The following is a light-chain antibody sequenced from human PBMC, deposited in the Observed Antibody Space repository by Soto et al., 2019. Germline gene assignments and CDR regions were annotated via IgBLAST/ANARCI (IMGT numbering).Light chain of an antibody. Sequence: EIRVKQSPSTVSASVGDRVTITCRASQSISSWLAWYQQKPGKAPKLLIYAASSLQSGVPSRFSGSGSGTDFTLTISSLQPEDFATYYCQQSYSTPPWTFGHGT. J-gene: IGKJ1*01. CDR1: QSISSW. CDR2: AAS. CDR3: QQSYSTPPWT. V-gene: IGKV1-39*01.